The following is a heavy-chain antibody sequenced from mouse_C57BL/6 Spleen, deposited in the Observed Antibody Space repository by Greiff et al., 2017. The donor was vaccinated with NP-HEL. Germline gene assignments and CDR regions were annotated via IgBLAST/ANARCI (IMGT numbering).Heavy chain of an antibody. Sequence: VQLQQPGAELVKPGASVKLSCKASGYTFTSYWMHWVKQRPGRGLEWIGRIDPNSGGTKYNEKFKSKATLTVDKPSSTAYMQLSSLTSEDSAVYYCARNEYIDSIYDYGWYFDVWGTGTTVTVSS. V-gene: IGHV1-72*01. CDR1: GYTFTSYW. J-gene: IGHJ1*03. CDR3: ARNEYIDSIYDYGWYFDV. CDR2: IDPNSGGT. D-gene: IGHD2-4*01.